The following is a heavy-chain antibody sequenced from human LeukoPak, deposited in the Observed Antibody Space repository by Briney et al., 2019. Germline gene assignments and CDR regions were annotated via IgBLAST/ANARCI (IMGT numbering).Heavy chain of an antibody. V-gene: IGHV3-30*18. J-gene: IGHJ4*02. CDR3: AKDGPDYLDY. CDR2: ISYDGSYK. CDR1: KFIFSSYG. Sequence: GGSLRLSCVVSKFIFSSYGIHWVRQAPGKGLEWAALISYDGSYKYYADSVKGRFTISRDNSKNTLYLQMNSLRPEDTAVYYCAKDGPDYLDYWGQGTLVTVSS.